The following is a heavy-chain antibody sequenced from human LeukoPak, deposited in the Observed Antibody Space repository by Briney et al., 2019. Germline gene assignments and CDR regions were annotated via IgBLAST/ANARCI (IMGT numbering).Heavy chain of an antibody. V-gene: IGHV3-23*01. CDR1: GGSISSYY. CDR3: AKDRLGYGDPQGVFDY. D-gene: IGHD4-17*01. CDR2: ISGSGGST. J-gene: IGHJ4*02. Sequence: PSETLSLTCTVSGGSISSYYWSWVRQAPGKGLEWVSAISGSGGSTYYADSVKGRFTISRDNSKNTLYLQMNSLRAEDTAVYYCAKDRLGYGDPQGVFDYWGQGTLVTVSS.